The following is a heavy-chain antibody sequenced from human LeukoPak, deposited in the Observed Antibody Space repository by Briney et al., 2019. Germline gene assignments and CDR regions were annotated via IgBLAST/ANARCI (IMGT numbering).Heavy chain of an antibody. J-gene: IGHJ4*02. CDR2: IIPIFGTA. Sequence: GSSVTVSCKASGGTFSSYAISWVRQAPGQGLEWMGGIIPIFGTANYAQKFQGRVTITADESTSTAYMELSSLRSEDTAVYYCAREPRYYYDSSGYFDYWGQGTLVTVSS. D-gene: IGHD3-22*01. CDR1: GGTFSSYA. V-gene: IGHV1-69*01. CDR3: AREPRYYYDSSGYFDY.